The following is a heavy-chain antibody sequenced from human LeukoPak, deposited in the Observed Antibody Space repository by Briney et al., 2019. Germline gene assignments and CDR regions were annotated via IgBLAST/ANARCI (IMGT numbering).Heavy chain of an antibody. D-gene: IGHD1-26*01. J-gene: IGHJ4*02. V-gene: IGHV4-61*08. CDR1: GGSISSGGYY. CDR2: IYYSGST. Sequence: PSETLSLTCTVSGGSISSGGYYWSWIRQHPGKGLEWIGYIYYSGSTNYNPSLKSRVTTSVDTSENQFSLKLSSVTAADTAVYYCARWWELLDYFDYWGQGTLVTVSS. CDR3: ARWWELLDYFDY.